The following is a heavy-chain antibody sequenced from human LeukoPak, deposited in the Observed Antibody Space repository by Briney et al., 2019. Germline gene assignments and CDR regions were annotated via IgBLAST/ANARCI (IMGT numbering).Heavy chain of an antibody. Sequence: SQTLSLTCAVSGGSISSGSYSWSCVRLPPGKGLEWIGYIYPRGSTYYNPSLKSRVILSLDKSANQFSLNLSSVTAADTAVYYCARFSPRAMGNYLDFWGQGTLVTVSS. CDR3: ARFSPRAMGNYLDF. J-gene: IGHJ4*02. CDR1: GGSISSGSYS. V-gene: IGHV4-30-2*01. D-gene: IGHD7-27*01. CDR2: IYPRGST.